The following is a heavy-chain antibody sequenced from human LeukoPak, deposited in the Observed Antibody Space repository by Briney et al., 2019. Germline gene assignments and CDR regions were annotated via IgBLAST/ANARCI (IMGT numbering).Heavy chain of an antibody. CDR3: ARERTKGGSDAFDI. Sequence: GGSLRLSCAASGFTFSSYSMNWVRQAPGKGLEWVSYISSSSSTIYYADSVKGRFTISRDNPKNSLYLQMNSLRAEDTAVYYCARERTKGGSDAFDIRGQGTMVTVSS. CDR1: GFTFSSYS. V-gene: IGHV3-48*04. CDR2: ISSSSSTI. J-gene: IGHJ3*02. D-gene: IGHD1-26*01.